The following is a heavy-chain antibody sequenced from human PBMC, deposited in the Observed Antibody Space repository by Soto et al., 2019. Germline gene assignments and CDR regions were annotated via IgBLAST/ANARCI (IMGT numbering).Heavy chain of an antibody. CDR3: ARDGRVVPAATSGMDV. V-gene: IGHV4-30-4*01. CDR2: IYYSGST. CDR1: GGSISSGDYY. D-gene: IGHD2-2*01. J-gene: IGHJ6*02. Sequence: TSETLSLTCTVSGGSISSGDYYWSWIRQPPGKGLEWIGYIYYSGSTYYNPSLKSRVTISVDTSKNQFSLKLSSVTAADTAVYYCARDGRVVPAATSGMDVWGQGTTVTVSS.